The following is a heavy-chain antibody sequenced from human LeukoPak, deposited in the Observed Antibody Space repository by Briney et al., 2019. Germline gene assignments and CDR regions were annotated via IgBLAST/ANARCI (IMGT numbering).Heavy chain of an antibody. D-gene: IGHD7-27*01. Sequence: SETLSLTCTVSGGSMNNYYWIWIRQPPGKGLEWIGYIYYSGSTTYNPSLKSRVTMSVDTSKTQFSLQLSSVTAAGTAVYYCARHTPNRGGDAFDIWGQGAMVTVSS. J-gene: IGHJ3*02. CDR1: GGSMNNYY. V-gene: IGHV4-59*08. CDR3: ARHTPNRGGDAFDI. CDR2: IYYSGST.